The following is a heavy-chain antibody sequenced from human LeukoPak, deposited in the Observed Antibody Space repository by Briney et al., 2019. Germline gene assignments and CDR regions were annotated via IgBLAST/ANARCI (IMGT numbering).Heavy chain of an antibody. V-gene: IGHV3-30*18. CDR2: ISYDGSNK. CDR1: GFTFSSYG. D-gene: IGHD3-3*01. Sequence: GGSLRLSCAACGFTFSSYGMHWVRQAPGKGLEWVAVISYDGSNKYYADSVKGRFTISRDNSKNTLYLQMNSLRAEDTAVYYCAKELYDFWSGYYPDKYYFDYWGQGTLVTVSS. CDR3: AKELYDFWSGYYPDKYYFDY. J-gene: IGHJ4*02.